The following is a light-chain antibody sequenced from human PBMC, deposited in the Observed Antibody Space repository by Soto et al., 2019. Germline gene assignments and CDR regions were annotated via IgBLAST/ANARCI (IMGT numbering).Light chain of an antibody. V-gene: IGLV2-11*01. CDR1: SSDVDTHNY. Sequence: QSALTQPASVSGSPGQSITISCTATSSDVDTHNYVSWYQQYPGKAPKLMIYEVINRPSGVPDRFSGSRSGNTASLTISGLQAEDEADYYCCSTAGNYTLVFGGGTKLTVL. CDR3: CSTAGNYTLV. J-gene: IGLJ2*01. CDR2: EVI.